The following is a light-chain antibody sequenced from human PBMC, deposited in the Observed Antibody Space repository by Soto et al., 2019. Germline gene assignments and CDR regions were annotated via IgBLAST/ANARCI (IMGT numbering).Light chain of an antibody. J-gene: IGLJ2*01. CDR1: SSDVGSYNP. Sequence: QSALTQPASVSGSPGQSITISCTGTSSDVGSYNPVSWYQQHPGKAPKLMIYEGSKRPSGVSNRFSGSKSGNTASLTISGLQDEDEADYYCCSYAGSSTCGVVFGGGTKLTVL. CDR3: CSYAGSSTCGVV. CDR2: EGS. V-gene: IGLV2-23*01.